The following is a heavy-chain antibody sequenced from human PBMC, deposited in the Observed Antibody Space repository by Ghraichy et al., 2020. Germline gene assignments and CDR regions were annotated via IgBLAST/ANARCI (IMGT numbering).Heavy chain of an antibody. CDR3: TKDLVGMRYGMDV. J-gene: IGHJ6*02. CDR1: GFTFSNYA. D-gene: IGHD2-8*01. Sequence: GESLNISCAASGFTFSNYAMNWVRQAPGKGLEWVSSISGSSVSLFYADSVKGRLTISRDNSKNMVYLQMCSLRAEDTAVYYCTKDLVGMRYGMDVWGQGTTVTVSS. V-gene: IGHV3-23*01. CDR2: ISGSSVSL.